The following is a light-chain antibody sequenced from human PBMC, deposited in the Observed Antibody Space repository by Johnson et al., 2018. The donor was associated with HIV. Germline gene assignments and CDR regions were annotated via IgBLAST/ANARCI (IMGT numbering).Light chain of an antibody. CDR2: DNN. CDR3: GTWDSSLNAYV. V-gene: IGLV1-51*01. J-gene: IGLJ1*01. CDR1: NSNIGNNY. Sequence: QSVLTQPPSVSAAPGQKVTISCSGSNSNIGNNYVSWYQQLPGTAPKLLIYDNNKRPSGIPDRFFGSKSGKSATLDITGLQTGDEGDYYCGTWDSSLNAYVFGTGTKVTVL.